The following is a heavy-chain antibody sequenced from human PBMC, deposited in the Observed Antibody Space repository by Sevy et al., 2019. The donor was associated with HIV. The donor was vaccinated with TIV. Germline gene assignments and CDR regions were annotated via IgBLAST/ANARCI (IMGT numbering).Heavy chain of an antibody. CDR1: GYTFTSYG. J-gene: IGHJ4*02. CDR3: ARQGRGIAVAGPIDY. V-gene: IGHV1-18*01. CDR2: ISAYNGNT. Sequence: ASVKVSCKASGYTFTSYGISWVRQAPGQGLEWMGWISAYNGNTNYAQKLQGRVTMTTDTSTSTAYRELRSLRSDDTAVYYCARQGRGIAVAGPIDYWGQGTLVTVSS. D-gene: IGHD6-19*01.